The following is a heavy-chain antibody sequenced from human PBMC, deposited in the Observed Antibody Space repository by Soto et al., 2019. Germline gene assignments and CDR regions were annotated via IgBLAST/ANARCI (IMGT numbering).Heavy chain of an antibody. CDR3: ARFSGYRYRYNWFDP. Sequence: SETLSLTCSVSGDSISNSRFYWAWIRQPPGKGLEWIGYIYYSGSTNYNPSLKSRVTISVDTSKNQFSLKLSSVTAADTAVYYCARFSGYRYRYNWFDPWGQGTLVTVSS. J-gene: IGHJ5*02. V-gene: IGHV4-30-4*08. CDR2: IYYSGST. D-gene: IGHD5-12*01. CDR1: GDSISNSRFY.